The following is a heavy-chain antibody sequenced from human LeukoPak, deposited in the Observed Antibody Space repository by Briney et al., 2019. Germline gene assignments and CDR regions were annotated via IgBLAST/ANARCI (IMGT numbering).Heavy chain of an antibody. D-gene: IGHD6-6*01. CDR3: ASVLSNSSIRDSYYYYLDV. V-gene: IGHV1-69*13. J-gene: IGHJ6*03. Sequence: ASVKVSCKASGYTFTSYDINWVRQAPGRGLEWMGGLIPTFRTTNYAQKFQGRVTITADESTNTAYMELSSLNSEDTAVYYCASVLSNSSIRDSYYYYLDVWGKGTTVTVSS. CDR2: LIPTFRTT. CDR1: GYTFTSYD.